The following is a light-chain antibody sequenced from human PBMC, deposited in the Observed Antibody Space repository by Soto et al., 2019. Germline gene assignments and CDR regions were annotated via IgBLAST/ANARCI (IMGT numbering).Light chain of an antibody. CDR2: GAS. Sequence: VLTQSPGTLSLSPGEIATLSCRASQRVGSNYLAWYQQKPGQAPRLLIYGASSRATGIPDRFSGSGSGTDFTLTISRLEPEDFAVYYCQQYDSSPKTFGQGTKVDIK. CDR3: QQYDSSPKT. CDR1: QRVGSNY. V-gene: IGKV3-20*01. J-gene: IGKJ1*01.